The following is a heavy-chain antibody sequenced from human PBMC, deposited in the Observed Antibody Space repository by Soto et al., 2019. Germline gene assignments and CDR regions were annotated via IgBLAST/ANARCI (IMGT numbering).Heavy chain of an antibody. J-gene: IGHJ4*02. V-gene: IGHV1-69*13. CDR3: ARDRDGGYSSSSGPFDY. Sequence: SVKVSCKASGGTFSSYAISWVRQAPGQGLEWMGGIIPIFGTANYAQKFQGRVTITADESTSTAYMELSSLRSEDTAVYYCARDRDGGYSSSSGPFDYWGQGTLVTVSS. CDR1: GGTFSSYA. CDR2: IIPIFGTA. D-gene: IGHD6-6*01.